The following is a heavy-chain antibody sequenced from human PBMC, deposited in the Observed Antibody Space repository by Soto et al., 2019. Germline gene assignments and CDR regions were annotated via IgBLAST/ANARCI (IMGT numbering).Heavy chain of an antibody. CDR1: GFTFSSYS. Sequence: GGSLRLSCAASGFTFSSYSMNWVRQALGKGLEWVSYISSSSSTIYYADSVKDRFTISRDNAKNSLYLQMNSLRDEDTAVYYCARDSPGDYGDYVDYWGQGTLVTVSS. V-gene: IGHV3-48*02. CDR3: ARDSPGDYGDYVDY. D-gene: IGHD4-17*01. CDR2: ISSSSSTI. J-gene: IGHJ4*02.